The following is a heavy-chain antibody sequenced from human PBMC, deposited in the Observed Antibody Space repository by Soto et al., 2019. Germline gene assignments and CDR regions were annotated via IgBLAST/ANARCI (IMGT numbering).Heavy chain of an antibody. D-gene: IGHD6-13*01. V-gene: IGHV3-33*01. Sequence: GGSLRLSCAASGFTFSSYGMHWVRQAPGKGLEWVAVIWYDGSNKYYADSVKGRFTISRDNSKNTLYLQMNSLRAEDTAVYYCARDRFGPIAAAEIDYWGQGTLVTVSS. CDR1: GFTFSSYG. J-gene: IGHJ4*02. CDR2: IWYDGSNK. CDR3: ARDRFGPIAAAEIDY.